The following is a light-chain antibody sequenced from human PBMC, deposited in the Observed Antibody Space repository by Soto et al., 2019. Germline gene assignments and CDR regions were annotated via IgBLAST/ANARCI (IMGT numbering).Light chain of an antibody. V-gene: IGKV3-20*01. CDR2: GAS. CDR3: QQYGSSPRAMYT. J-gene: IGKJ2*01. Sequence: EIVLTQSPGTLSLSPGERATLSCRAIQSVSSSYLAWDQQKPGQAPRLLIYGASSRATGIPDRFSGSGSGTDFTLTISRLEPEDFAVYYCQQYGSSPRAMYTFGQGTKLEIK. CDR1: QSVSSSY.